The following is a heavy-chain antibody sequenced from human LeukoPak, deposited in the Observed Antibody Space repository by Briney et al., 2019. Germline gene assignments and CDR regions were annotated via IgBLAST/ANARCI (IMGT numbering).Heavy chain of an antibody. V-gene: IGHV3-7*01. CDR2: IKQDGSEK. CDR1: GFTFSNYW. J-gene: IGHJ6*02. Sequence: GGSLRLSCAASGFTFSNYWMNWVRQAPGKGLEWVANIKQDGSEKYYVGSVKGRFTISRDNAQNSLYLQMNSLRAEDTAVYYCIRSMDVWGQGTTVTVSS. CDR3: IRSMDV. D-gene: IGHD3-3*02.